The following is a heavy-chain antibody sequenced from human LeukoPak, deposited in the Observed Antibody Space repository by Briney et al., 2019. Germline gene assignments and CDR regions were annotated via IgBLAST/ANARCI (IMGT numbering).Heavy chain of an antibody. D-gene: IGHD6-19*01. CDR1: GFTVSSAY. J-gene: IGHJ4*02. Sequence: GGSLRLSCAASGFTVSSAYISWVRQAPGKGLEWVSVIYTVGSTYYADSVKGRFTISRDNSKNTLYLQMNSLRAEDTAVYYCAKERGTWTVAGVLDYWGQGTLVTVSS. V-gene: IGHV3-53*01. CDR3: AKERGTWTVAGVLDY. CDR2: IYTVGST.